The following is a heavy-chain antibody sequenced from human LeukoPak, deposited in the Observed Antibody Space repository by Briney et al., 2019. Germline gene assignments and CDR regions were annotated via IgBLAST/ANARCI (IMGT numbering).Heavy chain of an antibody. D-gene: IGHD7-27*01. CDR1: GYFISSGFY. J-gene: IGHJ4*02. Sequence: SHTLSLIRTVSGYFISSGFYWGWIRQSPGKGLKWIGTIHHSGTTYYNPSLKSRVTLSVDTSKNQFSLNLRSVTAADTAVYYCARGFRGDNFDYWGQGTLVTVSS. V-gene: IGHV4-38-2*02. CDR3: ARGFRGDNFDY. CDR2: IHHSGTT.